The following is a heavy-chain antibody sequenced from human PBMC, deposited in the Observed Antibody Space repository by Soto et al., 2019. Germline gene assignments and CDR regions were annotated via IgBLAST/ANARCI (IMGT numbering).Heavy chain of an antibody. CDR3: AKDGAPRYCSRSSCHPAGAY. D-gene: IGHD2-15*01. J-gene: IGHJ4*02. V-gene: IGHV3-30*18. CDR1: GFTFSNYG. CDR2: ISFDGSHK. Sequence: GGSLRLSCAGSGFTFSNYGLHWVRQAPGKGLDWVSFISFDGSHKYYADSVKGRFTISRDNSNNMLYPQMDSLTTEDTAVYYCAKDGAPRYCSRSSCHPAGAYWGQGTLVTVSS.